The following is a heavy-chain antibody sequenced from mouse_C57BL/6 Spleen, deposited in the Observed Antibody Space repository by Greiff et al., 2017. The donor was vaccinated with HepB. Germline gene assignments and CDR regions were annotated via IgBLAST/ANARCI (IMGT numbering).Heavy chain of an antibody. V-gene: IGHV1-26*01. D-gene: IGHD3-3*01. CDR3: ASFSGTDWYFDV. Sequence: VQLQQSGPELVKPGASVKISCKASGYTFTDYYMNWVKQSHGKSLEWIGDINPNNGGTSYNQKFKGKATLTVDKSSSTAYMELRSLTSEDSAVYYCASFSGTDWYFDVWGTGTTVTVSS. J-gene: IGHJ1*03. CDR1: GYTFTDYY. CDR2: INPNNGGT.